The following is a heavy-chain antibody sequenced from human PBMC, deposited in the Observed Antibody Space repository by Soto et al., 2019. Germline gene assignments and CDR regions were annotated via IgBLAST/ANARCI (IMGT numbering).Heavy chain of an antibody. CDR2: IIPIFGTA. CDR1: GGTFSSYA. CDR3: ARAGRYYYDSSGYSLGY. J-gene: IGHJ4*02. Sequence: QVQLVQSGAEVKKPGSSVKVSCKASGGTFSSYAISWVRQAPGQGLEWMGGIIPIFGTANYAQKFQGRVTITADESTSTAYMELSSLRSEDTAVYYGARAGRYYYDSSGYSLGYWGQGTLVTVSS. V-gene: IGHV1-69*01. D-gene: IGHD3-22*01.